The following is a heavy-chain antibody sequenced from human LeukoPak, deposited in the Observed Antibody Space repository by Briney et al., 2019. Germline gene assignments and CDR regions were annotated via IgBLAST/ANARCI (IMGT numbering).Heavy chain of an antibody. D-gene: IGHD3-16*01. CDR3: ARVGLASGWFDP. CDR1: GGSISSGDYY. CDR2: IYYSGST. J-gene: IGHJ5*02. V-gene: IGHV4-30-4*01. Sequence: SETLSLTCTVSGGSISSGDYYWTWIRQPPGKGLEWIGYIYYSGSTYYNPSLKSRVTISVDTSKNQFSLKLSSVTAADTAVYYCARVGLASGWFDPWGQGTLVTVSS.